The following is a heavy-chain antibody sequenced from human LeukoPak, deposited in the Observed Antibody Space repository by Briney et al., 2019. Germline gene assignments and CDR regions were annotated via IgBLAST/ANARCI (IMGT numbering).Heavy chain of an antibody. D-gene: IGHD1-7*01. CDR3: AKDATPGNSIWDHFDY. CDR2: VGGGNDI. CDR1: GFPFSIYG. V-gene: IGHV3-23*01. Sequence: GGSLRLSCAASGFPFSIYGMRWVRQAPGRGLGGVSSVGGGNDIHYADSVKGRFTGSRDDAKSTVYLQMNSLRVEDTAIYFCAKDATPGNSIWDHFDYWGQGTLVTVSS. J-gene: IGHJ4*02.